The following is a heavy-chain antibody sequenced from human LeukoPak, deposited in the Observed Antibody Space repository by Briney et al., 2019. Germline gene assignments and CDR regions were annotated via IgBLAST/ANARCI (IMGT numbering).Heavy chain of an antibody. CDR1: GYTFTSYD. CDR2: MNPNSGNT. J-gene: IGHJ6*03. CDR3: ARLQRIGRGNKWYYMDV. V-gene: IGHV1-8*03. D-gene: IGHD3-16*01. Sequence: ASVKVSCKASGYTFTSYDINWVRQATGQGLEWMGWMNPNSGNTGYAQKFQGRVTITRNNSISTAYMELSSLRSEDTAVYYCARLQRIGRGNKWYYMDVWGKGTTVTVSS.